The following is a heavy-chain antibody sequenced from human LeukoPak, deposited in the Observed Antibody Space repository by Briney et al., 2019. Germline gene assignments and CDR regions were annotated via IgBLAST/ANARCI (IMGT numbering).Heavy chain of an antibody. CDR3: ASGRGSAAGFDY. CDR2: IYYSGST. Sequence: SETLSLTCTVSGGSISSYYWSWIRQPPGKGLEWIGYIYYSGSTNYNPSLKSRVTISVDTSKNQFSLKLSSVTAADTAVYYCASGRGSAAGFDYWGQGTLVTVSS. CDR1: GGSISSYY. V-gene: IGHV4-59*01. J-gene: IGHJ4*02. D-gene: IGHD6-13*01.